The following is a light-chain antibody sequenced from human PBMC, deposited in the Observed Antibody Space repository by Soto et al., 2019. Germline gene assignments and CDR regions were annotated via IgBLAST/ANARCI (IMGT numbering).Light chain of an antibody. V-gene: IGLV2-8*01. CDR1: SSDVGGDNY. J-gene: IGLJ2*01. CDR2: EVT. Sequence: QSALTQPPSASGSPGQSVTISCTGTSSDVGGDNYVSWYQQHPGKAPKLMIFEVTKRPSGVPDRFSGSKSGNTASLTVSGLQVEDEADYYCRALKVFGGGTKLTVL. CDR3: RALKV.